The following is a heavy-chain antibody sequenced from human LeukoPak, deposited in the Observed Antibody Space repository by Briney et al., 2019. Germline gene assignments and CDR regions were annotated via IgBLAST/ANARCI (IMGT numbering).Heavy chain of an antibody. V-gene: IGHV3-74*01. CDR1: GFIFSGYW. CDR2: IKTDGSTT. J-gene: IGHJ5*02. D-gene: IGHD5-18*01. Sequence: GGSLRLSCAGSGFIFSGYWMHWIRQAPGKGLVWVSRIKTDGSTTYYADSVKGRFTVSRDNAKNTLYLQMNSLRAEDTAVYYCARGEDTAMVTGGYNWFDPWGQGTLVTVSS. CDR3: ARGEDTAMVTGGYNWFDP.